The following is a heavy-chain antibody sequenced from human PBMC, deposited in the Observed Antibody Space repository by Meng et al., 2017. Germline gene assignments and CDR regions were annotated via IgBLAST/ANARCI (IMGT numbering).Heavy chain of an antibody. CDR1: GDSVSSNSAA. CDR2: TYYRSKWYN. Sequence: QVQRKQSGPSPVKPPQTLSPTCAISGDSVSSNSAAWNWIRQSPSRGLEWLGRTYYRSKWYNEYTVSVKSRITINPDTSKNQFSLQLNSVTPEDTAVYYCARAYCSGGSCEFDYWGQGTLVTVSS. D-gene: IGHD2-15*01. CDR3: ARAYCSGGSCEFDY. J-gene: IGHJ4*02. V-gene: IGHV6-1*02.